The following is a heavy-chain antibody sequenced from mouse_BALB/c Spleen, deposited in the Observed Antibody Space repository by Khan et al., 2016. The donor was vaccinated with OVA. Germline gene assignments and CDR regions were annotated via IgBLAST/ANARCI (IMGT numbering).Heavy chain of an antibody. V-gene: IGHV1S132*01. CDR3: ARGYVGNYEFAY. D-gene: IGHD2-1*01. CDR2: IFPGTGTT. Sequence: QVQLQQSGAELVKPGASVKLSCKTSGYTFTSYWIQWVKQRPGQGLGWIGQIFPGTGTTYYNENFKGKATLNVDTSSNTAYMQFSSLTSEDSAVYFCARGYVGNYEFAYWGQGTLVTGSP. CDR1: GYTFTSYW. J-gene: IGHJ3*01.